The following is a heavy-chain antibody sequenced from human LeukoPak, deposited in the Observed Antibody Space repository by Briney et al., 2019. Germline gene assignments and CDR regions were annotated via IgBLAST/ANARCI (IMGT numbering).Heavy chain of an antibody. J-gene: IGHJ6*02. D-gene: IGHD6-13*01. CDR2: INPNSGGT. Sequence: ASVKVSCKASGYTFTGYYMHWVRQAPGQGLEWMGWINPNSGGTNYAQKFQGWVTMTRDTSISTAYMELSRLRSDDTAVYYCARGGIAAAGTGRYYYYGMDVWGQGTTVTVSS. V-gene: IGHV1-2*04. CDR3: ARGGIAAAGTGRYYYYGMDV. CDR1: GYTFTGYY.